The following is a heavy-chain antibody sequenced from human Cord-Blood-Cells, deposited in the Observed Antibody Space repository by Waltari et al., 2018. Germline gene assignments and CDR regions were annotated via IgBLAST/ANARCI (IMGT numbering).Heavy chain of an antibody. CDR1: GYTFTGYY. CDR2: INPNSGGT. D-gene: IGHD5-12*01. Sequence: QVQLVQSGAEVKKPGASVKVSCKASGYTFTGYYMHWVRQAPGQGLEWVGWINPNSGGTKYAQKFQGWVTMTRDTSISTAYMELSRLRSDDTAVYYCARVRRSGYDLSAFDIWGQGTMVTVSS. J-gene: IGHJ3*02. V-gene: IGHV1-2*04. CDR3: ARVRRSGYDLSAFDI.